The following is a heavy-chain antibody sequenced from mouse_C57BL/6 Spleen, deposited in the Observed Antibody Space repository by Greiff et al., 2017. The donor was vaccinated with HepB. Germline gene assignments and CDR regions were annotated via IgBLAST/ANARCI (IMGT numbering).Heavy chain of an antibody. Sequence: EVQLVESGGGLVKPGGSLKLSCAASGFTFSSYTMSWVRQTPEKRLEWVATISGGGGNTYYPDSVKGRFTISRDNAKNTLYLQMSSLRSEDTALYYCARHIYDGYNYYAMDYWGQGTSVTVSS. CDR2: ISGGGGNT. CDR1: GFTFSSYT. J-gene: IGHJ4*01. CDR3: ARHIYDGYNYYAMDY. V-gene: IGHV5-9*01. D-gene: IGHD2-3*01.